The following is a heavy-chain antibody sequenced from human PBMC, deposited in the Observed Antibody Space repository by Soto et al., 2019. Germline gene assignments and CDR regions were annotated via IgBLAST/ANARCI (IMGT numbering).Heavy chain of an antibody. CDR3: AKRGFSGGSFFFDY. D-gene: IGHD2-15*01. J-gene: IGHJ4*02. V-gene: IGHV3-43D*04. Sequence: EVQLVVSGGLVVRPGGSLRLSCAGSGFTFDDHTMHWVRQAPGKGLEWVSLITWDAGSAFYADSVRGRFTISRDNSKNTLYLQMNSLRAEDTAVYYCAKRGFSGGSFFFDYWGQGTLVTVSS. CDR1: GFTFDDHT. CDR2: ITWDAGSA.